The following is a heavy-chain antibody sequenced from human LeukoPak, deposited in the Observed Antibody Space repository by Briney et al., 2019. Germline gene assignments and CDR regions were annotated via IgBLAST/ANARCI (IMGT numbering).Heavy chain of an antibody. CDR2: IRRKVYGGTT. V-gene: IGHV3-49*04. J-gene: IGHJ4*02. Sequence: GGSLRLSCSASGFTFGDYAVSWVRQAPGKGLEWVGFIRRKVYGGTTEYAASVEGRFTISRDDSKSIAYLQMNSLKSEDTAVYYCTRSSFDQLPFDCWGQGTLVTVSS. D-gene: IGHD1-1*01. CDR1: GFTFGDYA. CDR3: TRSSFDQLPFDC.